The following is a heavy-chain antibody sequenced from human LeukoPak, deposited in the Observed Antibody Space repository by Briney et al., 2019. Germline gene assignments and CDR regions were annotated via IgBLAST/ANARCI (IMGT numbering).Heavy chain of an antibody. CDR1: GGSISSYY. D-gene: IGHD2-15*01. CDR2: IYYSGST. CDR3: ARSQGYCSGGSCYYFDY. J-gene: IGHJ4*02. Sequence: SETLSLTCTVSGGSISSYYWSWIRQPPGKGLEWIGYIYYSGSTNYNPSLKSRVTISVDTSKNQFSLKLSSVTAADTAVYYCARSQGYCSGGSCYYFDYWGQGTLVTVSS. V-gene: IGHV4-59*01.